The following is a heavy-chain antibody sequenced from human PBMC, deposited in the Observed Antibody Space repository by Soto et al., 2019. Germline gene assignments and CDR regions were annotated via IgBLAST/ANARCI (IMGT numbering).Heavy chain of an antibody. Sequence: GGSLRLSCAASGFTFSNAWMSWVRQAPGKGLEWVGRIKSKTDGGTTDYAAPVKGRFTISRDDSKNTLYLQMNSLKTEDTAVYYCTTENYYGSGSYYNGGYYYYSGMDVWGQGTTVTVSS. CDR1: GFTFSNAW. CDR2: IKSKTDGGTT. D-gene: IGHD3-10*01. J-gene: IGHJ6*02. CDR3: TTENYYGSGSYYNGGYYYYSGMDV. V-gene: IGHV3-15*01.